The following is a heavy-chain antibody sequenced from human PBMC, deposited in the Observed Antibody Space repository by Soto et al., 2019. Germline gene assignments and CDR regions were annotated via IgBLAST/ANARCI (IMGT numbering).Heavy chain of an antibody. CDR2: IFYSGNT. CDR1: GASINSGGYY. CDR3: ARLRDGVLDY. V-gene: IGHV4-31*03. J-gene: IGHJ4*02. Sequence: LSLPCTVSGASINSGGYYWSWIRQHPGKGLEWIGYIFYSGNTYYNPSLKSRVTISVDTSKSHFSLRLSSVTAADTAVYYCARLRDGVLDYWGQGTLVTVSS. D-gene: IGHD5-12*01.